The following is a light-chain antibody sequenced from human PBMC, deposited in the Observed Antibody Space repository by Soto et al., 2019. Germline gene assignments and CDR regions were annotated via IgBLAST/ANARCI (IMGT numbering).Light chain of an antibody. J-gene: IGKJ5*01. CDR1: QSVTSK. Sequence: EVVLTQSPGTLSLSPLDIATLSCVASQSVTSKLAWYQQKPGQAPRLLISGASNRATGIPGRFSGSGSGTDFTLTISRLEPHDFALYFCQQYGGSPITFGLGTRLEIK. V-gene: IGKV3-20*01. CDR2: GAS. CDR3: QQYGGSPIT.